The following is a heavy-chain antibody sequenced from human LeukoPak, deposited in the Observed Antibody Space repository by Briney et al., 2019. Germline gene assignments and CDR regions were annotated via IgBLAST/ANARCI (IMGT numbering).Heavy chain of an antibody. Sequence: ASVKVSCKAFGYTFTNYAIHWVRQAPGQRLEWMGWINSDKGNTKYSQELQGRVAITRDTSASTAYLELSSLRSDDTAVYYCAREWLSSGDSHYSHWGQGTLVTVSS. CDR3: AREWLSSGDSHYSH. CDR1: GYTFTNYA. J-gene: IGHJ4*02. CDR2: INSDKGNT. D-gene: IGHD2-15*01. V-gene: IGHV1-3*01.